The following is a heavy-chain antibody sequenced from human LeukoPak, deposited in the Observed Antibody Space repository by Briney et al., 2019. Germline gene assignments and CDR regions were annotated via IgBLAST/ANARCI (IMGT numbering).Heavy chain of an antibody. CDR3: ARDYCSGVSCVDF. D-gene: IGHD2-15*01. J-gene: IGHJ4*02. Sequence: PGGSLRLSCAASGFSFSSYSMNWVRQAPGKGLEWLSYISTASGTIYYADSVKGRFTISRDNAKNSLYLQMNSLRDEDTAVYYCARDYCSGVSCVDFWGQGALVTVSS. CDR2: ISTASGTI. V-gene: IGHV3-48*02. CDR1: GFSFSSYS.